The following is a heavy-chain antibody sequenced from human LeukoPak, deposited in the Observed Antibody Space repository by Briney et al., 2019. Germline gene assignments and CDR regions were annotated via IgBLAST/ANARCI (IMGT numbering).Heavy chain of an antibody. CDR1: GGSITSDC. CDR2: IYYSGST. J-gene: IGHJ4*02. Sequence: SEILSLTCTVSGGSITSDCWSWIRQPPGKGLEWIGYIYYSGSTNQNPSLKSRVTISVDTSKKQFSLKLRSVTAADTAVYYCAREYCSGGNCYFDFWGQGILVTVSS. CDR3: AREYCSGGNCYFDF. V-gene: IGHV4-59*08. D-gene: IGHD2-15*01.